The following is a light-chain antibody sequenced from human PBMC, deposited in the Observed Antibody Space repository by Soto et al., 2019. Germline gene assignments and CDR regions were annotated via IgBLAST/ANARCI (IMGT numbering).Light chain of an antibody. J-gene: IGLJ1*01. CDR3: SSYTSSSTYV. CDR1: SSDVGGYNY. CDR2: DVS. Sequence: QSALTQPASVSGAPGQSIAISCTATSSDVGGYNYVSGYQHHPGKAPKLMVYDVSNRPSGVSNRFSGSKSGNTASLTISGLQAEDEADYYCSSYTSSSTYVFGTGTQLTVL. V-gene: IGLV2-14*03.